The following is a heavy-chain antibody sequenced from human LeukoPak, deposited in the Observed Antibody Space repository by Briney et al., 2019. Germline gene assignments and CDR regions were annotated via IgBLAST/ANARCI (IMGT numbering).Heavy chain of an antibody. Sequence: ASVKVSCKVSGYTFTDYYMHWVQQAPGKGLEWMGLVDPEGGETIYAEKFQGRVTITADTSTDTAYMELSSLRSEDTAVYYCATGGVVVPAAKDYWGQGTLVTVSS. CDR3: ATGGVVVPAAKDY. J-gene: IGHJ4*02. V-gene: IGHV1-69-2*01. CDR1: GYTFTDYY. D-gene: IGHD2-2*01. CDR2: VDPEGGET.